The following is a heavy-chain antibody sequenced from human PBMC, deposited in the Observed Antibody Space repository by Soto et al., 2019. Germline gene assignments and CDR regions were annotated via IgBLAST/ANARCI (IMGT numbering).Heavy chain of an antibody. D-gene: IGHD3-10*01. CDR2: IYYSGST. V-gene: IGHV4-39*07. J-gene: IGHJ4*02. CDR1: GGSISTSSYF. Sequence: SETLSLTCTVSGGSISTSSYFWGWIRQPPGKGLEWIGSIYYSGSTYYNPSLKSRVTISVDTSKNQFSLKLSSVTAADTAVYYCACRYYYGSGLSDYWGQGTLVTVSS. CDR3: ACRYYYGSGLSDY.